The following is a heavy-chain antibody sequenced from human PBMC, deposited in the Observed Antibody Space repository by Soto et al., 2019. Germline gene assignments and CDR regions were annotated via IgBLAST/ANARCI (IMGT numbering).Heavy chain of an antibody. V-gene: IGHV3-48*02. J-gene: IGHJ4*02. D-gene: IGHD2-2*02. Sequence: GGSLRLSCAASGFTFSNYNMNWVRQAPGKGLEWVSYISTTSSTIYYADSVKGRFTISRDNAKNSLYLQMNSLRDEDTAVYYCARDGGVATLYLGYTDYWGPAVLVTVSS. CDR2: ISTTSSTI. CDR3: ARDGGVATLYLGYTDY. CDR1: GFTFSNYN.